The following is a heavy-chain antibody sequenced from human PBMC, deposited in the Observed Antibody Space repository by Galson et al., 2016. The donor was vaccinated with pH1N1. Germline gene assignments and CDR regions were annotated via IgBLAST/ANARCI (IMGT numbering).Heavy chain of an antibody. D-gene: IGHD5-12*01. CDR2: ILYDGTNE. J-gene: IGHJ4*02. V-gene: IGHV3-30*04. CDR3: ARDSEYSGHEGFH. CDR1: GFTFTSYA. Sequence: SLRLSCAASGFTFTSYAMHWVRQAPGKGLEWVAVILYDGTNEYYEDPVKGRFTISRDKTQSTVYLQMNSLRTEDTAVYYCARDSEYSGHEGFHWAQGTLVIVSS.